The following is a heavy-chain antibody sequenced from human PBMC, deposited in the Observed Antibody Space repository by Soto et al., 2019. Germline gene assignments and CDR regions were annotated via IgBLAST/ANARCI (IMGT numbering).Heavy chain of an antibody. CDR3: ARSGSYGFGY. CDR2: IYHSGST. Sequence: XETLSLACAVSGGSISSSTWWSWIRQPPGKGLEWIGEIYHSGSTNYNPSLKSRVTISVDKSKNQFSLKLSSVTAADTAVYYCARSGSYGFGYWGQGPLVTVSS. CDR1: GGSISSSTW. J-gene: IGHJ4*02. D-gene: IGHD1-26*01. V-gene: IGHV4-4*02.